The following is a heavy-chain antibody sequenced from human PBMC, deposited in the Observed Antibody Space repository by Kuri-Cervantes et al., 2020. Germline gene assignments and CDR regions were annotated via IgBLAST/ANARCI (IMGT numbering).Heavy chain of an antibody. CDR1: GYTFTSYG. CDR3: ARWQSDILTGYYMRYYYYGMDV. CDR2: ISAYNGNT. V-gene: IGHV1-18*01. D-gene: IGHD3-9*01. J-gene: IGHJ6*02. Sequence: ASVKVSCKASGYTFTSYGISWVRQAPGQGLEWMGWISAYNGNTNYAQKLQGRVTMTTDTSTSTAYMELRSLRSDDTAVYYCARWQSDILTGYYMRYYYYGMDVWGQGTTVTVSS.